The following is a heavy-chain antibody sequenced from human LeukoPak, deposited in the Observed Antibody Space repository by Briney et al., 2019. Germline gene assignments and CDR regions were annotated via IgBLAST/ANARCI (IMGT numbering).Heavy chain of an antibody. CDR2: ISYDGSNK. V-gene: IGHV3-30*04. D-gene: IGHD1-26*01. J-gene: IGHJ3*02. CDR1: GFTFSSYA. CDR3: AGGSEWELQSDAFEI. Sequence: PGGSLRLSCAASGFTFSSYAMHWVRQAPGKGLEGVAVISYDGSNKYYADSVKGRFTISRDNSENTLYLQMNSLRAEDTAVYYCAGGSEWELQSDAFEIWGQGTMVTVSS.